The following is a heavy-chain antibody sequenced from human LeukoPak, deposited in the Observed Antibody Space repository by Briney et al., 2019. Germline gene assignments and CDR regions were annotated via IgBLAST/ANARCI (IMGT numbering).Heavy chain of an antibody. CDR2: ISDDGRHN. CDR1: GFTFTSYS. D-gene: IGHD2-8*01. CDR3: ARVYLERLTAGYFDH. V-gene: IGHV3-30*03. Sequence: GGSLRLSCAASGFTFTSYSMYWVRQAPGKGLEWVAVISDDGRHNYYADSVKGRFTISRDNSKSTLYLQMNSLRDDDSAAYFCARVYLERLTAGYFDHWGQGTQVTVSP. J-gene: IGHJ4*02.